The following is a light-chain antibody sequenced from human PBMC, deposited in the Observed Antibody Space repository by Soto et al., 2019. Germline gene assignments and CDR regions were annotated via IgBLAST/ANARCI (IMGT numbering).Light chain of an antibody. J-gene: IGKJ1*01. Sequence: DIQMTQSPSTLSASVGDTFTITCRASQSISRWLAWYQQKPXKAPKLLXXDASSLETGVPSRFSGSGSATEFTLTINDLQHEDAANYYCQQYTAYSPWTFGPGTKVDIK. CDR3: QQYTAYSPWT. CDR1: QSISRW. V-gene: IGKV1-5*01. CDR2: DAS.